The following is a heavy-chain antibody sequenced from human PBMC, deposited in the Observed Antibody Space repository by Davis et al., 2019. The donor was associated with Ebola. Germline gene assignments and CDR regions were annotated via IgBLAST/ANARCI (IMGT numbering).Heavy chain of an antibody. V-gene: IGHV1-2*06. Sequence: ASVKVSCKASGYTFTGYYMHWVRQAPGQGLEWMGRINPNSGGTNYAQKFQGRVTMTRDTSISTAYMELSRLRSDDTAVYYCARRTEDYCSGGSCTDYFDYWGQGTLVTVSS. D-gene: IGHD2-15*01. J-gene: IGHJ4*02. CDR1: GYTFTGYY. CDR2: INPNSGGT. CDR3: ARRTEDYCSGGSCTDYFDY.